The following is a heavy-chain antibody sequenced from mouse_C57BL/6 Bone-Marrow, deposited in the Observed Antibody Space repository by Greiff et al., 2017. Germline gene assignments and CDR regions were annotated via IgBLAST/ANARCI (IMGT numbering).Heavy chain of an antibody. CDR3: ARSWNYYAMDY. CDR2: IDPNSGGT. CDR1: GYTFTSYW. V-gene: IGHV1-72*01. Sequence: VQLQQPGAELVKPGASVKLSCKASGYTFTSYWMHWVKQRPGRGLEWIGRIDPNSGGTKYNEKFKSKATLTVDKPSSPAYMQLSSLTSEDSAVYYCARSWNYYAMDYWGQGTSVTVSS. J-gene: IGHJ4*01.